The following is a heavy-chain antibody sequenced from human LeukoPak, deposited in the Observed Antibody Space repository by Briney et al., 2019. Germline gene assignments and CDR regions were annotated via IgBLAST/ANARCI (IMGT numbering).Heavy chain of an antibody. CDR3: ARTYYYGSYYMDV. CDR2: IYYSGST. Sequence: SETLSLTCTVSGGSISSYYWSWIRQPPGKGLEWIGYIYYSGSTNYNPSLKSRVTISVDTSKNQFSLKLSSVTAADTAVYYCARTYYYGSYYMDVWGKGTTVTISS. D-gene: IGHD3-10*01. J-gene: IGHJ6*03. CDR1: GGSISSYY. V-gene: IGHV4-59*01.